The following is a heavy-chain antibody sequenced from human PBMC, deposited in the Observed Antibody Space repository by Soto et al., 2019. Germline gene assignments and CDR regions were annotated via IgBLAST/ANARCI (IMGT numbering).Heavy chain of an antibody. J-gene: IGHJ4*02. CDR3: ASEYDFWSGHYSY. CDR1: GGSFSGYY. CDR2: INHSGST. Sequence: TLSLTCAVYGGSFSGYYWSWIRQPPGKGLEWIGEINHSGSTNYNPSLKSRVTISVDTSKNQFSLKLSSVTAADTAVYYCASEYDFWSGHYSYWGQGTLVTV. V-gene: IGHV4-34*01. D-gene: IGHD3-3*01.